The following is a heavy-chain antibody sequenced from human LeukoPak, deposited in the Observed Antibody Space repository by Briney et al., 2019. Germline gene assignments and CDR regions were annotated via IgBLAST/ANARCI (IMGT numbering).Heavy chain of an antibody. V-gene: IGHV3-23*01. D-gene: IGHD2-15*01. J-gene: IGHJ5*02. CDR3: ATFCSGGDCYSFAP. Sequence: PGGSLRLSCAASGFTFNNYAMNWVRQAPGKGLEWVSTIIGSGGSTDYADSVKGRFTISRDNSKDTLFLQMDSLRVEDTAVYYCATFCSGGDCYSFAPWGQGTLVTVSS. CDR1: GFTFNNYA. CDR2: IIGSGGST.